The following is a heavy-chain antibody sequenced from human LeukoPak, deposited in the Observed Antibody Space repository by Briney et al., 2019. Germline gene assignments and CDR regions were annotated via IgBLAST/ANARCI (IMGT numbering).Heavy chain of an antibody. D-gene: IGHD3-22*01. V-gene: IGHV3-33*01. CDR1: GFTFSSYG. CDR3: AMGSGYYLSSDAFDI. J-gene: IGHJ3*02. CDR2: IWYDGSDK. Sequence: GGSLRLSCAASGFTFSSYGMHWVRQAPGKGLEWVAVIWYDGSDKYYADSVKGRFTISRDNSKNTLYLQMNSLRAEDTAVYYCAMGSGYYLSSDAFDIWGQGTMVTVSS.